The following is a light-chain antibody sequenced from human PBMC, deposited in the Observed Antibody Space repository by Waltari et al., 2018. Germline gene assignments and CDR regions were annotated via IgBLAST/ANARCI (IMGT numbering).Light chain of an antibody. J-gene: IGKJ4*01. Sequence: DIQMTQSPSTLSASVGDRFTIPFRASQSISTWLAWYQQKPGKGPKLLIDKASTLESGVPSRFSGSGSGTEFTLTISSLQPDDFATYYCQQYNSYSLLTFGGGTKVEIK. CDR1: QSISTW. V-gene: IGKV1-5*03. CDR2: KAS. CDR3: QQYNSYSLLT.